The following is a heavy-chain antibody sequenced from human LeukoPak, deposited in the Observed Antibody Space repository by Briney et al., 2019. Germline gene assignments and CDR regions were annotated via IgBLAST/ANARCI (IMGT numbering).Heavy chain of an antibody. CDR1: GGSFSGYY. CDR2: INHSGST. V-gene: IGHV4-34*01. Sequence: SETLSLTCAVYGGSFSGYYWSWIRQPPGKGLEWIGEINHSGSTNYNPSLKSRVTISVDTSKNQFSLKLSSVTAADTAVYYCVGLNSGYESRSDYWGQGTLVTVSS. D-gene: IGHD5-12*01. J-gene: IGHJ4*02. CDR3: VGLNSGYESRSDY.